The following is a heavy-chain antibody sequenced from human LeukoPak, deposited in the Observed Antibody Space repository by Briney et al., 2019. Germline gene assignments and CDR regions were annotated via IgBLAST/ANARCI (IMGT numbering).Heavy chain of an antibody. Sequence: GGSLRLSCAASGFTFSGYAMTWVRQAPGKGLEWVSTIGGGAGTTYYADSVKGRFTISRDNSKNTLYLQMNSLRAEDTAVYYCAKKRYIVGTTTEAFDIWGQGTMVTVSS. CDR3: AKKRYIVGTTTEAFDI. V-gene: IGHV3-23*01. D-gene: IGHD1-26*01. CDR1: GFTFSGYA. CDR2: IGGGAGTT. J-gene: IGHJ3*02.